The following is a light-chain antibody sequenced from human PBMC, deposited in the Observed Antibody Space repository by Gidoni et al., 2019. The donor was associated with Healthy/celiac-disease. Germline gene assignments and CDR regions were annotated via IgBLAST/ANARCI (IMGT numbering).Light chain of an antibody. J-gene: IGKJ2*01. CDR1: QSISSW. CDR2: KAS. CDR3: QQYNSYRYT. Sequence: DIQMTQSPSTLSASVGDRVTITCRASQSISSWLAWYQQKPGKAPKLLIYKASSLESGVPSMFSGSGSGTEFTLTISSLQPDDFATYYCQQYNSYRYTFXXXTKLEIK. V-gene: IGKV1-5*03.